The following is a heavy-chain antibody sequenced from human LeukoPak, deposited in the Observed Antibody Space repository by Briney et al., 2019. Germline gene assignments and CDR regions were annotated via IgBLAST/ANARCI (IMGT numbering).Heavy chain of an antibody. CDR3: ARAPSGGLAHFDY. Sequence: SVKVSCKASGGTFSNYTISWVRQAPGQGLEWMGRIIPILGIANYAQKFQGRVTITADKSTSTAYMELSSLRSEDTAVYYCARAPSGGLAHFDYWGQGTLVTVSS. J-gene: IGHJ4*02. CDR1: GGTFSNYT. V-gene: IGHV1-69*02. CDR2: IIPILGIA. D-gene: IGHD4-23*01.